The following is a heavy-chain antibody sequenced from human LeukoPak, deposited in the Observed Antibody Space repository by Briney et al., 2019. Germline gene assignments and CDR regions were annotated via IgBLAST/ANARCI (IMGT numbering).Heavy chain of an antibody. Sequence: ASVKVSCKASGYTFTSFGISWVRQAPGQGLEWMGWISAYNGNTNYAQKLQGRVTMTTDTSTSTAYMELRSLRSDDTAVYYCARTQAILEWLSNWGQGTLLTVSS. CDR3: ARTQAILEWLSN. CDR1: GYTFTSFG. CDR2: ISAYNGNT. J-gene: IGHJ4*02. D-gene: IGHD3-3*01. V-gene: IGHV1-18*01.